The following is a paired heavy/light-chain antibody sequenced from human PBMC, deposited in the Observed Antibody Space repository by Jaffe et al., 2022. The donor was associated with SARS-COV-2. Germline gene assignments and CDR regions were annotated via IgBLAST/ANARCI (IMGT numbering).Heavy chain of an antibody. CDR2: IPYSGGT. CDR1: GDSISNYY. V-gene: IGHV4-59*01. CDR3: ARYYYGSGGHDWFDP. Sequence: QVQLQESGPGLVKPSETLSLTCTVSGDSISNYYWSWIRQPPGKGLEWIGYIPYSGGTNYNPSLKSRVTISVDTSKNHFSLKLSSVTAADTAVYYCARYYYGSGGHDWFDPWGQGTLVTVSS. J-gene: IGHJ5*02. D-gene: IGHD3-10*01.
Light chain of an antibody. CDR3: QQRNNFIT. Sequence: EIVLTQSPATLSLSPGERATLSCRASQSVSSYLAWYQQKPGQAPRLLIYDASNRATGIPARFSGSGSGTDFTLTISSLEPEDFAVYYCQQRNNFITFGQGTRLEIK. J-gene: IGKJ5*01. CDR1: QSVSSY. CDR2: DAS. V-gene: IGKV3-11*01.